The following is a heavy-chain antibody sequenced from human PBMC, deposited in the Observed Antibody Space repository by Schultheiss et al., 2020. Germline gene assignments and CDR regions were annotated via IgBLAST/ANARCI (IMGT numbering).Heavy chain of an antibody. V-gene: IGHV4-31*03. J-gene: IGHJ4*02. D-gene: IGHD3-10*01. CDR3: ARVRRPTRMVRGVIPDY. Sequence: SETLSLTCTVSGGSISSGGYYWSWIRQPPGKGLEWIGYIYYSGSTYYNPSLKSRVTISVDTSKNQFSLKLSSVTAADTAVYYCARVRRPTRMVRGVIPDYWGQGTLVTVSS. CDR1: GGSISSGGYY. CDR2: IYYSGST.